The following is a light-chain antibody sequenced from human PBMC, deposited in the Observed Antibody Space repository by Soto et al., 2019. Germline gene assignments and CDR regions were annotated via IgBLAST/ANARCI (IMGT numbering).Light chain of an antibody. CDR1: QSVSNNY. J-gene: IGKJ1*01. V-gene: IGKV3-20*01. CDR2: GAS. Sequence: EIVLTQSPGTLSLSPGERATLSCRASQSVSNNYLAWYQQKPGQAPRLLIYGASNRATGIPDRFSGSGSGTDLTLTISRLEPEDFAVYYCQQYGSSGTFGQGTNVDIK. CDR3: QQYGSSGT.